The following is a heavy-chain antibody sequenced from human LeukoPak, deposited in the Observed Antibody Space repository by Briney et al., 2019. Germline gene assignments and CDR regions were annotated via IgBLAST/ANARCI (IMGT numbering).Heavy chain of an antibody. J-gene: IGHJ4*02. Sequence: GGSLRLSCTVSGFTVSSNSMSWVRQAPGKGLEWVSFIYSGGSTHNSDSVKGRFTISRDNSKNTLYLQMNSLRAEDTAVYYCARRAGDYSHPYDYWGQGTLVAVSS. CDR3: ARRAGDYSHPYDY. CDR2: IYSGGST. CDR1: GFTVSSNS. V-gene: IGHV3-53*01. D-gene: IGHD3-22*01.